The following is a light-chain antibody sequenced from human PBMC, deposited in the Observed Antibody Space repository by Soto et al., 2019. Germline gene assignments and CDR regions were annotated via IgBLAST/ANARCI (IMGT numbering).Light chain of an antibody. CDR2: AAS. CDR3: KQSYSTPLT. CDR1: QSISSY. J-gene: IGKJ4*01. Sequence: DIQMTQSPSSLSASVGDRVTITCRASQSISSYLNWYQQKPGKAPKLLIYAASSLQSGVQSRFSGSGSGTDLTLTISSLQPEDFATYYCKQSYSTPLTFGGGTKGEIK. V-gene: IGKV1-39*01.